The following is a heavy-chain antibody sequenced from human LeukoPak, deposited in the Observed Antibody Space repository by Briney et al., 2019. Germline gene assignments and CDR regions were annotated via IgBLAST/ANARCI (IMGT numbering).Heavy chain of an antibody. D-gene: IGHD6-13*01. CDR2: MNPNSGNT. Sequence: ASVKVSCKASGYTFTSYDINWVRQATGQGLEWMGCMNPNSGNTGYAQKFHGRVTITRNTSISTAYIELSSLRSEHTAVYYCARGRSSSWLDPDAFDIWGQGTMVTVSS. J-gene: IGHJ3*02. CDR3: ARGRSSSWLDPDAFDI. V-gene: IGHV1-8*01. CDR1: GYTFTSYD.